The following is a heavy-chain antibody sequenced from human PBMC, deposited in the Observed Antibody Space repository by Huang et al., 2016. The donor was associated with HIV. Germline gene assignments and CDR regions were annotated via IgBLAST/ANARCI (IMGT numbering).Heavy chain of an antibody. V-gene: IGHV3-9*01. CDR2: ISWNRGDI. J-gene: IGHJ4*02. CDR1: GFKFEDYA. D-gene: IGHD6-19*01. CDR3: VKDRRMRGSGWTFFDN. Sequence: EVQLEEFGGRLVQPGRSLRLSCATYGFKFEDYAMHWVRQVPGGGLGWVSGISWNRGDILYVDSVRGRFAIARDNAVKSLYLQMDSLRREDTALYYCVKDRRMRGSGWTFFDNWGQGTLVDVSS.